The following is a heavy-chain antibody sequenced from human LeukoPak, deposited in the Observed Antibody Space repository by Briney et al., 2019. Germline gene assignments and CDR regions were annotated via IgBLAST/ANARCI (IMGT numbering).Heavy chain of an antibody. CDR2: IKGKVSGGTT. D-gene: IGHD7-27*01. V-gene: IGHV3-15*01. CDR3: AAGLGTSDFDY. J-gene: IGHJ4*02. Sequence: GGSLRLSCAASGFTFSNAWMNWVRQAPGKGLEWVGRIKGKVSGGTTDYAAPVEGRFTVSRDESKNTVYLQMNSLKTEDTAVYYCAAGLGTSDFDYWGQGTLVTVSS. CDR1: GFTFSNAW.